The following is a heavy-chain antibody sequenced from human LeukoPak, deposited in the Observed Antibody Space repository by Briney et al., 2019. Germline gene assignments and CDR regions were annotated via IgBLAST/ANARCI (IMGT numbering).Heavy chain of an antibody. CDR3: ARDSSDGYSYGPRSPDYGMDV. CDR1: GFTFSSYG. J-gene: IGHJ6*02. CDR2: ISYDGSNK. Sequence: HPGGSLRLSCAASGFTFSSYGMHWVRQAPGKGLEWVAVISYDGSNKYYADSVKGRFTISRDNSNNTLYLQMNSLRAEDTAVYYCARDSSDGYSYGPRSPDYGMDVXXXGTTVTVSS. D-gene: IGHD5-18*01. V-gene: IGHV3-30*03.